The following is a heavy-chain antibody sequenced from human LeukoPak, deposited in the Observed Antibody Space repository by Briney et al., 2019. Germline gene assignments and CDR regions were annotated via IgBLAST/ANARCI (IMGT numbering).Heavy chain of an antibody. CDR1: GGSISSSNW. V-gene: IGHV4-4*02. Sequence: RPSETLSLTCAVSGGSISSSNWWSWVRQPPGKGLEWIGEIYHSGSTNYNPSLKSRVTISVDKSKDQFSLKLSSVTAADTAVYYCARAGPDYGDYGRFYYFDYWGQGTLVTVSS. J-gene: IGHJ4*02. CDR3: ARAGPDYGDYGRFYYFDY. CDR2: IYHSGST. D-gene: IGHD4-17*01.